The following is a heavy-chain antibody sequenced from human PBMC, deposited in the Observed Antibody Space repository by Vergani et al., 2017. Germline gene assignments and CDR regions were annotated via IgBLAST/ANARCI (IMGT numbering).Heavy chain of an antibody. V-gene: IGHV4-4*07. Sequence: QVQLQESGPGLVKPSETLSLTCTVSGGSISSYYWSWIRQPAGKGLEWIGRIYTSGSTNYNPSLKSRVTISVDTSKNQFSLKLSSVTAADTAVYYCASWGVLSVRGAFDIWGQGTMVTVSS. CDR3: ASWGVLSVRGAFDI. D-gene: IGHD3-10*02. CDR2: IYTSGST. J-gene: IGHJ3*02. CDR1: GGSISSYY.